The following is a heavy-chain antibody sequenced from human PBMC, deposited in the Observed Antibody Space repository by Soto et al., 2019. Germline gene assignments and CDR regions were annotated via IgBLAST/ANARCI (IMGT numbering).Heavy chain of an antibody. CDR1: GGSISSYY. J-gene: IGHJ4*02. D-gene: IGHD6-19*01. CDR2: IYYSGST. Sequence: QVQLQESGPGLVKPSETLSLTCTVSGGSISSYYWSWIRQPPGKGLEWIGYIYYSGSTNYNPPLKIRVTISVATSKNQFSLKLSSVTAADTAVYYCARTVAGDCDYWGQGTLVTVSS. CDR3: ARTVAGDCDY. V-gene: IGHV4-59*08.